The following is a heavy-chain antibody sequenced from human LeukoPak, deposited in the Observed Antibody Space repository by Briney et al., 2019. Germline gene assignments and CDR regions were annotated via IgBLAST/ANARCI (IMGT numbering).Heavy chain of an antibody. CDR2: IYPGDSDT. Sequence: GECLKISCKGSGYSFTSYWIGWVRQMPGKGLEWMGIIYPGDSDTRYSPSFQGQVTISADKSISTAYLQWSSLKASDTAMYYCARSRGSYYGGFDYFDYWGQGTLVTVSS. CDR1: GYSFTSYW. CDR3: ARSRGSYYGGFDYFDY. D-gene: IGHD1-26*01. V-gene: IGHV5-51*01. J-gene: IGHJ4*02.